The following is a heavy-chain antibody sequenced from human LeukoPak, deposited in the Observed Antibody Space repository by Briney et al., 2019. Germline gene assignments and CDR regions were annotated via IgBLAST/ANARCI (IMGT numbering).Heavy chain of an antibody. J-gene: IGHJ4*02. Sequence: GESLKISCKGSGYRFTSYWIGWVRQMPGKGLEWMGIIYPGDSDTRYSPSFQGQVTISADKSISTAYLQWSSLKASDTAMYYCATWGVVPAAPFDYWGQGTLVTVSS. V-gene: IGHV5-51*01. CDR2: IYPGDSDT. CDR3: ATWGVVPAAPFDY. CDR1: GYRFTSYW. D-gene: IGHD2-2*01.